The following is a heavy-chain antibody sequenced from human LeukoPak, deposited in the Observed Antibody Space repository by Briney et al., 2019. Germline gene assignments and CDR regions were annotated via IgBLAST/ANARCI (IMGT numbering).Heavy chain of an antibody. V-gene: IGHV3-30*02. CDR2: IRYDGSNK. CDR1: GFTFSSYG. CDR3: AKDRIAAAGILYNWFDP. Sequence: GGSLRLSCAASGFTFSSYGMHWVRQAPGKGLEWEAFIRYDGSNKYYADSVKGRFTISRDNSKNTLYLQMNSLRAEDTAVYYCAKDRIAAAGILYNWFDPWGQGTLVTVSS. J-gene: IGHJ5*02. D-gene: IGHD6-13*01.